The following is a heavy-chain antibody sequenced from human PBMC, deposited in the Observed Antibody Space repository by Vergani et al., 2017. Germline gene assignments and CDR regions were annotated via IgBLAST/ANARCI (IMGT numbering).Heavy chain of an antibody. CDR1: GFTFDDYG. CDR3: ARERNAYYDFWSGYYTQYYFDY. D-gene: IGHD3-3*01. Sequence: EVQLAESGGGRVQPGRSLRLSCAASGFTFDDYGMSWVRPAPGKGLEWVSGINWNGGSTGYADSVKGRFTISRDNAKNSLYLQMNSLRAEDTALYYCARERNAYYDFWSGYYTQYYFDYWGQGTLVTVSS. J-gene: IGHJ4*02. V-gene: IGHV3-20*04. CDR2: INWNGGST.